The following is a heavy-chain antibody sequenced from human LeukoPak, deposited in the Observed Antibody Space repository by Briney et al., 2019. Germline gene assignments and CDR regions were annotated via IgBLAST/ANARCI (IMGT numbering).Heavy chain of an antibody. CDR2: ISVST. CDR3: AKDYYGSGSYSNNPFHI. J-gene: IGHJ3*02. CDR1: GFTFSNYV. V-gene: IGHV3-23*01. D-gene: IGHD3-10*01. Sequence: GGSPRLSCAASGFTFSNYVMSWVRQAPGKGLEWVSSISVSTYYADSVRGRFTISRDNSKNMLWLQMNSLRADDTALYYCAKDYYGSGSYSNNPFHIWGQGTLVAVSS.